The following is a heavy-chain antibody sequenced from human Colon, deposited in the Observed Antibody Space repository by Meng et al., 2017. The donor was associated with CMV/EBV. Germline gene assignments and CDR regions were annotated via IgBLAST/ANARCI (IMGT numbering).Heavy chain of an antibody. Sequence: AIHWVRQAPGQRLEWMGLINAGNGNTQYSQNFQGRVTITRDTSANTAYMELSSLRSEDTAVYFCASQYCTSTSCYLGYYDYYAMDVWGQGTTVTVSS. V-gene: IGHV1-3*01. CDR1: A. CDR3: ASQYCTSTSCYLGYYDYYAMDV. J-gene: IGHJ6*02. D-gene: IGHD2-2*01. CDR2: INAGNGNT.